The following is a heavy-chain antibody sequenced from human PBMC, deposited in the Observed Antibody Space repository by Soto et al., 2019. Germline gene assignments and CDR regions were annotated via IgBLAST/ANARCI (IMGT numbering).Heavy chain of an antibody. D-gene: IGHD3-22*01. Sequence: GESLKISCKGSGYSFTRYWIGWGRQMPGKSLEWKGVIYPCDSDSKYSPSFPSQVTISADKSHSPAHPQWSRLEASDTPLYYFARHIGAYYDNNGYPYFDYWGQGTRVTVSS. CDR2: IYPCDSDS. J-gene: IGHJ4*02. CDR1: GYSFTRYW. V-gene: IGHV5-51*01. CDR3: ARHIGAYYDNNGYPYFDY.